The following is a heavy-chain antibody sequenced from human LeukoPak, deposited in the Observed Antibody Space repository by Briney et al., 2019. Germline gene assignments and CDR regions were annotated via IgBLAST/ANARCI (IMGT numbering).Heavy chain of an antibody. J-gene: IGHJ4*02. V-gene: IGHV3-43*02. D-gene: IGHD2-15*01. CDR1: GFTFDDYA. CDR3: AMIDIVVVVAGRYFDY. CDR2: ISGDGGST. Sequence: GGSLRLSRAASGFTFDDYAMHWVRQAPGKGLEWVSLISGDGGSTYYADSVKGRFTISRDNSKNSLYLQMNSLRTEDTALYYCAMIDIVVVVAGRYFDYWGQGTLVTVSS.